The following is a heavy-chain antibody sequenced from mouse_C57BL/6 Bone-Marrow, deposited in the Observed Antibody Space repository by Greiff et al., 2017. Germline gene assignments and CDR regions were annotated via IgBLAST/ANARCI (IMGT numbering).Heavy chain of an antibody. CDR3: AGSYDYADYTMDY. CDR1: GYTFTNYW. D-gene: IGHD2-4*01. J-gene: IGHJ4*01. V-gene: IGHV1-64*01. CDR2: MHPNGGSP. Sequence: QVQLQQPGAELVKPGASVKLSCKASGYTFTNYWMHWVKQRPGQGLEWIGMMHPNGGSPDYNEKFKSEATLSVDKSSRTAYMELSSLTSEDSAVYYGAGSYDYADYTMDYGGQGTSVTVSS.